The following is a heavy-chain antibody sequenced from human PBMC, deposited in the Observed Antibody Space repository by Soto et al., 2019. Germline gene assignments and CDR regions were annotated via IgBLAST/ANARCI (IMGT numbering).Heavy chain of an antibody. V-gene: IGHV3-23*01. CDR3: AKYPYPVVVVPAANGMDV. CDR1: GLTFSRYA. CDR2: ISGSGGTR. J-gene: IGHJ6*02. D-gene: IGHD2-2*01. Sequence: EVQLLESGGGLIQPGGSLRLSCAASGLTFSRYAMNWVRQAPGKGLEWVAVISGSGGTRYYADSVKGRFTISRDNSKDILYLQMNSLRADDTAVYDCAKYPYPVVVVPAANGMDVWGQGTTVTVSS.